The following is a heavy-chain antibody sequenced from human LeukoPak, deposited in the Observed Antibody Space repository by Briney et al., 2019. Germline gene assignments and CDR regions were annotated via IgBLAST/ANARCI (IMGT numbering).Heavy chain of an antibody. CDR2: IIPIFGTA. J-gene: IGHJ4*02. V-gene: IGHV1-69*05. Sequence: VASVKVSCKASGGTFSSYAISWVRQAPGQGLEWMGGIIPIFGTANYAQKFQGRVTITTDESTSTAYMELSSLRSEDAAVYYCAIGMVRGVPGPYFDYWGQGTMVTVSS. CDR3: AIGMVRGVPGPYFDY. CDR1: GGTFSSYA. D-gene: IGHD3-10*01.